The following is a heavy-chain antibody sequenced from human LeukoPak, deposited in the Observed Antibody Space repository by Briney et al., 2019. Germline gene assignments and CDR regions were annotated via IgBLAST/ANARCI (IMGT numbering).Heavy chain of an antibody. CDR3: ARGGDYYGSGSYLENNWFDP. D-gene: IGHD3-10*01. V-gene: IGHV3-21*01. J-gene: IGHJ5*02. CDR2: ISSSSSYI. CDR1: GFTFSSCS. Sequence: GGSLRLSCAASGFTFSSCSMNWVRQAPGKGLEWVSSISSSSSYIYYADSVKGRFTISRDNAKNSLYLQMNSLRAEDTAVYYCARGGDYYGSGSYLENNWFDPWGQGTLVTVSS.